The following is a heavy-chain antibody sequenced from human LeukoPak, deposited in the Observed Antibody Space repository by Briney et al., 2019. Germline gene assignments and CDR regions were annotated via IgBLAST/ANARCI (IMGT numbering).Heavy chain of an antibody. V-gene: IGHV3-74*01. CDR3: VRGIEVAGTFSWFDP. CDR1: GFTLSVYR. J-gene: IGHJ5*02. CDR2: INKDGSST. D-gene: IGHD6-19*01. Sequence: GGSLRLSCAASGFTLSVYRMHWVRQAPGKGLVWLSRINKDGSSTTYADSVKGRFTISGDNAKNTLYLQMNSLRAEDTAIYYCVRGIEVAGTFSWFDPWGQGTLVTVSS.